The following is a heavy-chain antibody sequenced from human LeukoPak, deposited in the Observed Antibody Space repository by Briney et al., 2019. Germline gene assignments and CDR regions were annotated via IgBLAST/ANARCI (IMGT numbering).Heavy chain of an antibody. D-gene: IGHD3-10*01. CDR1: GFTFSSYAM. J-gene: IGHJ4*02. V-gene: IGHV4-4*02. CDR3: AREGSAYGY. CDR2: IYHSGGT. Sequence: GSLRLSCAASGFTFSSYAMSWVRQPPGKGLEWIGEIYHSGGTNYNPSLKSRVTISVDKSKNQFSLRLSSVTAADTAVYYCAREGSAYGYWGQGTLVTVSS.